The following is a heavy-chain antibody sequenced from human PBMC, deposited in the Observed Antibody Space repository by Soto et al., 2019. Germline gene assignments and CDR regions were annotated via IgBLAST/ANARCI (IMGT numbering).Heavy chain of an antibody. CDR1: GFTFGHYS. CDR3: AREGWPLLQSCMGV. J-gene: IGHJ6*02. V-gene: IGHV3-48*02. CDR2: ISSDNRTI. D-gene: IGHD2-15*01. Sequence: EVQLVESGGGLIQRGGSLRLSCAASGFTFGHYSMNWVRQAPGKGPEWVSYISSDNRTINYADSVKGRFIITRDNAKKSLYLQMHSLRDEAAAVYYCAREGWPLLQSCMGVWCQGTTVTVSS.